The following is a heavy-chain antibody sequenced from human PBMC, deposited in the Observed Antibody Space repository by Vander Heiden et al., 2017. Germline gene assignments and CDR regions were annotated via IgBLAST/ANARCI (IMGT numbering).Heavy chain of an antibody. Sequence: QVQLQESGPGLVKPSETLSLTCAVSGYSISSGYYWGWIRQPPGKGLEWIGSIYHSGSTYYNPSLKSRVTISVDTSKNQFSLKLSSVTAADTAVYYCAREGIQLWLGWFDSWGQGTLVTVSS. CDR1: GYSISSGYY. J-gene: IGHJ5*01. CDR3: AREGIQLWLGWFDS. D-gene: IGHD5-18*01. CDR2: IYHSGST. V-gene: IGHV4-38-2*02.